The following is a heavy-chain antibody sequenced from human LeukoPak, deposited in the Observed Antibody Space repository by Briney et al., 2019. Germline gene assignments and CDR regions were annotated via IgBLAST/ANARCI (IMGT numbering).Heavy chain of an antibody. CDR3: AKGSFTSWFRELMSPDY. D-gene: IGHD3-10*01. J-gene: IGHJ4*02. CDR1: GFTFSSYA. V-gene: IGHV3-23*01. CDR2: ISGSGGST. Sequence: GGSLRLSCAASGFTFSSYAMSWVRQAPGKGLEWVSAISGSGGSTCYADSVKGRFTISRDNSKNTLYLQMNSLRAEDTAVYYCAKGSFTSWFRELMSPDYWGQGTLVTVSS.